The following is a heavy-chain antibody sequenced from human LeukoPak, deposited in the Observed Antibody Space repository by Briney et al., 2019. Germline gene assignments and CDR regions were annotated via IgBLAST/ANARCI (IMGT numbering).Heavy chain of an antibody. Sequence: SETLSLTCAVYGGSFSGYYWSWIRQPPGKGLDWIGEVNHSGSTNYNPSLKSRVTISVDTSKNQFSLKLSSVTAADTAVYYCARGLHIVVVTALYYFDYWGQGTLVTVSS. CDR3: ARGLHIVVVTALYYFDY. J-gene: IGHJ4*02. V-gene: IGHV4-34*01. CDR1: GGSFSGYY. D-gene: IGHD2-21*02. CDR2: VNHSGST.